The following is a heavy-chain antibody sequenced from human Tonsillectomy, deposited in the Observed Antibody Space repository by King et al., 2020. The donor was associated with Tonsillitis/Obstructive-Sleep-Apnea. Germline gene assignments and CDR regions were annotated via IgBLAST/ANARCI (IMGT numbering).Heavy chain of an antibody. Sequence: EVQLQESGGGLVQPGGSLRLSCAGSGFTFRRYWMSWVRQAPGKGLEWVANIKYDGGEKDYVDSVKGRFTISRDNARHSLYLQMNSLRAEDTAVYYCARAHVHAYWGQGTLVTVSS. CDR3: ARAHVHAY. CDR2: IKYDGGEK. V-gene: IGHV3-7*04. CDR1: GFTFRRYW. J-gene: IGHJ4*02.